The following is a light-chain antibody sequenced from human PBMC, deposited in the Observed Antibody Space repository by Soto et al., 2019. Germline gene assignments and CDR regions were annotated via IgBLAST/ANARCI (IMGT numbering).Light chain of an antibody. Sequence: DIQITQTPSTLSGSVGDRVTITCRASQTISSWLAWYQQKPGKAPKLLIYKASTLTSGVPSRFSGSGSGTEFTLTISSLQPDDFATYYCQHYNSYSEAFGQGGKVDIK. V-gene: IGKV1-5*03. CDR3: QHYNSYSEA. J-gene: IGKJ1*01. CDR1: QTISSW. CDR2: KAS.